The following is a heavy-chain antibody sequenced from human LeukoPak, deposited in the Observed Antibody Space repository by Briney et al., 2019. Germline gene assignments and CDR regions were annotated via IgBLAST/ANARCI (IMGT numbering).Heavy chain of an antibody. CDR1: GFTLRDYY. D-gene: IGHD3/OR15-3a*01. J-gene: IGHJ4*01. Sequence: GGSLSLLCAASGFTLRDYYMSCTRQAPGKGLEWVSYSSGSGSTIYYADSVKGRFAISRDNAKNSLYLQMNSLRAEDTAVYYCARRRDFIDYWGHGTLVTVSS. V-gene: IGHV3-11*01. CDR3: ARRRDFIDY. CDR2: SSGSGSTI.